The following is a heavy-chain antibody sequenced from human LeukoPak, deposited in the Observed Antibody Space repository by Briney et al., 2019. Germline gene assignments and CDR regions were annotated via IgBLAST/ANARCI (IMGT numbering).Heavy chain of an antibody. CDR3: ASERGAAMVY. D-gene: IGHD5-18*01. Sequence: SETLSLTCTVSGGSISSYYWSWIRQPPGKGLEWVGYIYYSGSTNYNPSLKSRVTISVDTSKNQFSLKLSSVTAADTAVYYCASERGAAMVYWGQGTLVTVSS. CDR1: GGSISSYY. V-gene: IGHV4-59*01. J-gene: IGHJ4*02. CDR2: IYYSGST.